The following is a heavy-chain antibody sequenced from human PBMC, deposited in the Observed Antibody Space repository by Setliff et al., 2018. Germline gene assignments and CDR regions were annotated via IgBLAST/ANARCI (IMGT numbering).Heavy chain of an antibody. J-gene: IGHJ5*02. CDR2: IYFTGNT. CDR3: ARHGRFYDFTDYFPNWFDP. Sequence: SETLSLTCTVSGGSVRTSSYYWGWIRQSPGKGLEWIGSIYFTGNTYYSPSLKSRVTISADTSKNQFSLKSTSLTATDTAIYYCARHGRFYDFTDYFPNWFDPWGQGTLVTVS. D-gene: IGHD3-22*01. V-gene: IGHV4-39*01. CDR1: GGSVRTSSYY.